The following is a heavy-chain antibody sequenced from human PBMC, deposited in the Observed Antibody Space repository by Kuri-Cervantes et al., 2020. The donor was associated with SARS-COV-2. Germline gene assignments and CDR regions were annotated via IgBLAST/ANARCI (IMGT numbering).Heavy chain of an antibody. CDR1: GGSISSGGYY. Sequence: SETLSLTCTVSGGSISSGGYYWSWIRQHPGKGLEWIGYIYYSGSTNYNPSLKSRVTISVDTSKNQFSLKLSSVTAADTAVYYCARRICSSTSCYYYNWFDPWGQGTLVTVSS. CDR2: IYYSGST. V-gene: IGHV4-61*08. CDR3: ARRICSSTSCYYYNWFDP. J-gene: IGHJ5*02. D-gene: IGHD2-2*01.